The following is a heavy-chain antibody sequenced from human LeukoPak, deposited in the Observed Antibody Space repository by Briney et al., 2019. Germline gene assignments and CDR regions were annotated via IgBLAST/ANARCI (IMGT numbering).Heavy chain of an antibody. D-gene: IGHD3-22*01. CDR1: GDSISSSSSY. CDR3: AGLPTTAIVVAYFDY. J-gene: IGHJ4*02. Sequence: SETLSLTCTVSGDSISSSSSYWSWIRQPPGKGLEWIGEINHSGSTNYNPSLKSRVTISVDTSKNQFSLKLSSVTAADTAVYYCAGLPTTAIVVAYFDYWGQGTLVTVSS. V-gene: IGHV4-39*07. CDR2: INHSGST.